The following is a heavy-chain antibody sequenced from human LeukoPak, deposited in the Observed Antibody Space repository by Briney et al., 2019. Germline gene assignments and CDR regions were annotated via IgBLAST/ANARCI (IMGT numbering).Heavy chain of an antibody. J-gene: IGHJ4*02. CDR1: GFTFSSYA. D-gene: IGHD2-15*01. CDR2: ISGSGGDT. Sequence: PGGSLRLSCAASGFTFSSYAMSWVRQAPGKGVEWVSAISGSGGDTYYADSVKGRFTVSRDNSKNTLYLQMNSLRAEDTAVYYCAKDRGYCSGGSCYFDYWGQGTLVTVSS. V-gene: IGHV3-23*01. CDR3: AKDRGYCSGGSCYFDY.